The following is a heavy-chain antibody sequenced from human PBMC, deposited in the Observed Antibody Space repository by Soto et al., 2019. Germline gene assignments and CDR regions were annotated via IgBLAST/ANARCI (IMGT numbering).Heavy chain of an antibody. Sequence: GASVKVSCTVSGYTLTELSMHWVRQAPGKGLEWMGGFDPEDGETIYAQKFQGRVTMTEDTSTDTAYMELSSLRSEDTAVYYCATSTIFGVVIQHKQLFFGFDYWDQGTLVTVSS. J-gene: IGHJ4*02. CDR3: ATSTIFGVVIQHKQLFFGFDY. V-gene: IGHV1-24*01. D-gene: IGHD3-3*01. CDR1: GYTLTELS. CDR2: FDPEDGET.